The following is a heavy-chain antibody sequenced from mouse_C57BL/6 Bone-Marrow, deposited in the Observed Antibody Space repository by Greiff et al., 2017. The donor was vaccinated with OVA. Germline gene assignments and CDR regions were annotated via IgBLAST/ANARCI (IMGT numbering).Heavy chain of an antibody. Sequence: QVQLQQSGAELVKPGASVKLSCKASGYTFTSYWMQWVKQRPGQGLEWIGEIDPSDSYTNYNQKFKGKATLTVDTSSSTAYMQLSSLTSEDSAVYYCLTGRKDAMDYWGQGTSVTVSS. CDR1: GYTFTSYW. D-gene: IGHD4-1*01. V-gene: IGHV1-50*01. J-gene: IGHJ4*01. CDR3: LTGRKDAMDY. CDR2: IDPSDSYT.